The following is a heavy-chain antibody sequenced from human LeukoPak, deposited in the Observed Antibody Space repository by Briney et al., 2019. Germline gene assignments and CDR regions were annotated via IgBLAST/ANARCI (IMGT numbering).Heavy chain of an antibody. CDR2: INPNSGGT. CDR3: ARSRITFGGVIVILDY. D-gene: IGHD3-16*02. Sequence: ASVKVSCKASGYTFTGYYMHWVRQAAGQGLEWMGWINPNSGGTNYAQKFQGRVTMTRDTSISTAYMELSRLRSDDTAVYYCARSRITFGGVIVILDYWGQGTLVTVSS. J-gene: IGHJ4*02. CDR1: GYTFTGYY. V-gene: IGHV1-2*02.